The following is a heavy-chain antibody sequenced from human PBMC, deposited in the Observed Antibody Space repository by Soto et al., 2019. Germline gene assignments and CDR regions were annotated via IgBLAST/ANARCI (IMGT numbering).Heavy chain of an antibody. CDR2: ISYDGSNK. CDR1: GFTFSSYA. D-gene: IGHD6-6*01. CDR3: ARGRSSSVYFDY. Sequence: GGSLRLSCAASGFTFSSYAMHWVRQAPGKGLEWVAVISYDGSNKYYADSVKGRFTISRDNSKNTLYLQMNSLRAEDTAVYYCARGRSSSVYFDYWGQGTLVTVSS. V-gene: IGHV3-30-3*01. J-gene: IGHJ4*02.